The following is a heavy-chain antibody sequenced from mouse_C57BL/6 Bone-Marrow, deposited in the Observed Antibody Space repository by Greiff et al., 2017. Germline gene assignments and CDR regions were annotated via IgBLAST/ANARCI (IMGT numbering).Heavy chain of an antibody. CDR3: ARLTGTLGVWMDY. CDR1: GYAFTNYL. CDR2: INPGSGGT. Sequence: VQLQQSGAELVRPGTSVKVSCKASGYAFTNYLIEWVKQRPGQGLEWIGVINPGSGGTNYNEKFKGKATLTADKSSSTAYMQLSSLTSEDSAVYFCARLTGTLGVWMDYWGQGTSVTDSS. J-gene: IGHJ4*01. V-gene: IGHV1-54*01. D-gene: IGHD4-1*01.